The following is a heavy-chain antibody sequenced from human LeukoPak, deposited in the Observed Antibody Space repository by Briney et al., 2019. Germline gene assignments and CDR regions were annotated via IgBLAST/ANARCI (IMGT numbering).Heavy chain of an antibody. D-gene: IGHD1-26*01. CDR3: AKGEWELGSAFDI. V-gene: IGHV3-21*04. CDR1: GFTFSSYS. Sequence: PGGSLRLSCAASGFTFSSYSMNWVRQAPGKGLEWVSSISSSSSYIYYADSVKGRFTISRDNAKNSLYLQMNSLRAEDMALYYCAKGEWELGSAFDIWGQGTMVTVSS. J-gene: IGHJ3*02. CDR2: ISSSSSYI.